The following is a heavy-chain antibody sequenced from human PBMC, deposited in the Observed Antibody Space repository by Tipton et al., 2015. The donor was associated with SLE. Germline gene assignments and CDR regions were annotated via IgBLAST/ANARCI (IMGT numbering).Heavy chain of an antibody. CDR3: ARASSGYYFPIFF. CDR2: MYTSGST. J-gene: IGHJ4*02. Sequence: LRLSCAVSGLTFTDAWVGWVRQPAGKGLEWIGHMYTSGSTYYNPSLKSRVTISSDASKNQFSLKLTSVSAADTAVYFCARASSGYYFPIFFWGQGALVTVSS. CDR1: GLTFTDAW. D-gene: IGHD3-22*01. V-gene: IGHV4-4*07.